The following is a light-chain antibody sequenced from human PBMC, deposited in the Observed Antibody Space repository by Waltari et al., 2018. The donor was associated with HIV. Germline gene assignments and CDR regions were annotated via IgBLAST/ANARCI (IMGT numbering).Light chain of an antibody. CDR3: QQYGRSAFT. V-gene: IGKV3-20*01. CDR2: GAS. Sequence: EIVLTQSPGTLSLSPGERVTLSCRASQSVSSSYLAWYQQKPGQAPRLHIYGASSRATGSPDRFSGSGSGADFTLSISRLEPEDFAVYYCQQYGRSAFTFGPGTKVDIK. J-gene: IGKJ3*01. CDR1: QSVSSSY.